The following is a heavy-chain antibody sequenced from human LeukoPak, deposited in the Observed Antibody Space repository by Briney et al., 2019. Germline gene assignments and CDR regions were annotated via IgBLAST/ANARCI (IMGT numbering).Heavy chain of an antibody. CDR3: ATLTVDSSGSYSYFDY. D-gene: IGHD3-22*01. V-gene: IGHV1-24*01. CDR2: FDPEDGET. J-gene: IGHJ4*02. CDR1: GYTLTELS. Sequence: ASVKVSCKVSGYTLTELSMHWVRQAPGKGLEWMGGFDPEDGETIYAQKFQGRVTMTEDTSTDTAYMELSSLRSEDTAVYYCATLTVDSSGSYSYFDYWGQGTLVTVSS.